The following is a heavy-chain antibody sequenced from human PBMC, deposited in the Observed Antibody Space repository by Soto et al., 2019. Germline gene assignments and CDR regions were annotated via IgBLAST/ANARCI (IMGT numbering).Heavy chain of an antibody. J-gene: IGHJ3*02. CDR2: ISSSSSYI. CDR3: ARDEGEAFDI. CDR1: GFTFSSYA. Sequence: GGSLRLSCAASGFTFSSYAMSWVRQAPGKGLEWVSSISSSSSYIYYADSVKGRFTISRDNAKNSLYLQMNSLRAEDTAVYYCARDEGEAFDIWGQGTMVTVSS. V-gene: IGHV3-21*01. D-gene: IGHD1-26*01.